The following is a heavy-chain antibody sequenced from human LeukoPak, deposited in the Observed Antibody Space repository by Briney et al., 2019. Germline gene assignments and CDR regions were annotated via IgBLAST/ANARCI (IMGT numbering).Heavy chain of an antibody. V-gene: IGHV3-7*01. Sequence: PGGSLRLSCAASGFTFSSYWMSWVRQVPGKGLEWVANIKRDGSEKYYVDSVKGRFTISRDNAKNSLYLQMNSLRAEDTAVYYCASLHKYYYDSSGYSFGAFDIWGQGTMVTVSS. CDR1: GFTFSSYW. CDR3: ASLHKYYYDSSGYSFGAFDI. D-gene: IGHD3-22*01. J-gene: IGHJ3*02. CDR2: IKRDGSEK.